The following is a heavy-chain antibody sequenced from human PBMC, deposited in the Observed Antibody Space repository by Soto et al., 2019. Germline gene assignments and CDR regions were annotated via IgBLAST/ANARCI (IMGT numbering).Heavy chain of an antibody. J-gene: IGHJ5*02. D-gene: IGHD3-3*01. Sequence: EVQLVESGGGLVQPGGSLRLSCAASGFTFSSYEMNWVRQAPGKGLEWVSYISSSGSTIYYADSVKGRFTISRDNAKNSLYLQMHSLRAEDTAVYYCARDTRVVHNNWFDPWGQGTLVTVSS. CDR3: ARDTRVVHNNWFDP. V-gene: IGHV3-48*03. CDR2: ISSSGSTI. CDR1: GFTFSSYE.